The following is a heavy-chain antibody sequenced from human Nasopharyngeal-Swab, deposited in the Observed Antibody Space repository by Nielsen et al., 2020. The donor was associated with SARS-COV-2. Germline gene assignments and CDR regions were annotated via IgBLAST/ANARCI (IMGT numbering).Heavy chain of an antibody. V-gene: IGHV1-69*13. CDR3: ASTPYSSGWYGPRSANYGMDV. Sequence: SVKVSCKASGYTFTSYDINWVRQAPGQGLEWMGGIIPIFGTANYAQKFQGRVTITADESTSTAYMELSSLRSEDTAVYYCASTPYSSGWYGPRSANYGMDVWGQGTTVTVSS. D-gene: IGHD6-19*01. CDR1: GYTFTSYD. J-gene: IGHJ6*02. CDR2: IIPIFGTA.